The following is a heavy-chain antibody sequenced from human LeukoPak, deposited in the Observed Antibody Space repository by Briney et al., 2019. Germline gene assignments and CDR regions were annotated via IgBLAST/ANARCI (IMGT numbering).Heavy chain of an antibody. Sequence: SETLSLTCTVSGHSISSSYYWGWIRQPPGKGLEWIGSIYYSGSTYYNPSLKSRVTISEDTSKNQFSLKMTSMTAADTAIYYCWLEKVVAAYFDSWGQGTLVTVSS. D-gene: IGHD2-15*01. J-gene: IGHJ4*02. CDR3: WLEKVVAAYFDS. V-gene: IGHV4-38-2*02. CDR2: IYYSGST. CDR1: GHSISSSYY.